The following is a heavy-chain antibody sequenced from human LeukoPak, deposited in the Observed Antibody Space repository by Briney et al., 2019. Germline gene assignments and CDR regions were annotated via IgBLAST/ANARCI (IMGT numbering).Heavy chain of an antibody. CDR2: ISGSGGST. Sequence: PGGSVRLSCAASGFTFSSYAMSWVRQAPGKALEWVSAISGSGGSTYYADSVKGRFTISRDNSKNTMYLQMNGLRAEDTAVYYCAKGKSRVVDYWGQGTLVTVSS. D-gene: IGHD5-24*01. J-gene: IGHJ4*02. CDR1: GFTFSSYA. V-gene: IGHV3-23*01. CDR3: AKGKSRVVDY.